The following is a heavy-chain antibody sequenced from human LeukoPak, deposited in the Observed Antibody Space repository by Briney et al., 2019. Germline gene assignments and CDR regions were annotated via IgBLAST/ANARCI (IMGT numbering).Heavy chain of an antibody. CDR3: AREQLLLWYFDL. V-gene: IGHV4-34*01. Sequence: SETLSLTCAVYGGSFRGYYWSWIRQPPGKGLEWIGEINHSGSTNYNPSLKSRVTISVDTSKNQFSLKLSSVTAADTAVYYCAREQLLLWYFDLWGRGTLVTVSS. D-gene: IGHD2-2*01. CDR1: GGSFRGYY. J-gene: IGHJ2*01. CDR2: INHSGST.